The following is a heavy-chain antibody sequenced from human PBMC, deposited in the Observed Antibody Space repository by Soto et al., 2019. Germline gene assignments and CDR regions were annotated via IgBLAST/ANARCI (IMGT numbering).Heavy chain of an antibody. J-gene: IGHJ6*02. Sequence: QVQLVESGGGVVQPGRSLRLSCAASGFTFSSYGMHWVRQAPGKGLEWVAVISYDGSNKYYADSVKGRFTISRDNSKNTLYLQMNSLRAEDTAVYYCSKGTYGDYVQHGSCMDVWGQGTTVTVSS. CDR1: GFTFSSYG. V-gene: IGHV3-30*18. CDR2: ISYDGSNK. CDR3: SKGTYGDYVQHGSCMDV. D-gene: IGHD4-17*01.